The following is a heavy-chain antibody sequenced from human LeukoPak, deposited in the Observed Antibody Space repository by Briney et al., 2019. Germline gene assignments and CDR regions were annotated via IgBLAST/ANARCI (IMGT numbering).Heavy chain of an antibody. CDR3: ARGLTYGSGRFFYYSMDV. CDR1: GPNFNACY. Sequence: ASVTVSRKGTGPNFNACYVYGVGQAPGKGLEWMGRNEGKSGGTHFPQKFQGRVILNRDTSVSTAYMELTRLGPDDPAVYFCARGLTYGSGRFFYYSMDVWGRGTTVIVSS. D-gene: IGHD3-10*01. V-gene: IGHV1-2*06. J-gene: IGHJ6*03. CDR2: NEGKSGGT.